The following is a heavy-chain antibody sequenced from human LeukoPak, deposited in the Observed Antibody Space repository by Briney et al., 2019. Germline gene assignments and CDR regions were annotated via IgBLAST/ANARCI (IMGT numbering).Heavy chain of an antibody. CDR2: INPNSGGT. CDR1: GYTFTGYY. J-gene: IGHJ6*02. D-gene: IGHD2-8*02. V-gene: IGHV1-2*02. Sequence: ASVKVSCKASGYTFTGYYMHWVRQAPGQGLEWMAWINPNSGGTNYAQKFQGRVTMTRDTSISTAYMELSRLRSDDTAVYYCARGTDYYYYGMDVWGQGTTVTVSS. CDR3: ARGTDYYYYGMDV.